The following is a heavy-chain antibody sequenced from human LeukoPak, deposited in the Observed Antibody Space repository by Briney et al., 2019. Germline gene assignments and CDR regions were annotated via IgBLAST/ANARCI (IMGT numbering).Heavy chain of an antibody. V-gene: IGHV4-38-2*02. CDR3: ARAVAGTGFDP. CDR2: MYDSGSI. Sequence: SETLSLTCSFSGDSISSGYYWGWIRQPPGKGLEWIGSMEWIGSMYDSGSIYYNPSLKSRVTISLDTSKNQFSLKLSSVTATDTAMYYCARAVAGTGFDPWGQGILVTVSS. D-gene: IGHD6-19*01. CDR1: GDSISSGYY. J-gene: IGHJ5*02.